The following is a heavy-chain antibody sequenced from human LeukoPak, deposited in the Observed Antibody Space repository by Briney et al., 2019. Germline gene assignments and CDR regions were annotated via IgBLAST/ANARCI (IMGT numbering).Heavy chain of an antibody. V-gene: IGHV3-23*01. D-gene: IGHD2-15*01. Sequence: PGGSLRLSCAASRFTFSSSAMSWVRPAPGKGLEWVSAISNNGGYTYCADSVQGRFTISRDNSKSTLCLQMNSLRAEDTAVYYCAKQLGYCSDGSCYFPYWGQGTLVTVSS. J-gene: IGHJ4*02. CDR3: AKQLGYCSDGSCYFPY. CDR1: RFTFSSSA. CDR2: ISNNGGYT.